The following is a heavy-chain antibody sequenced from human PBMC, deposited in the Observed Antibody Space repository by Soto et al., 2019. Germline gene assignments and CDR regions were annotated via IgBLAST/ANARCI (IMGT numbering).Heavy chain of an antibody. CDR3: AKEAKFEYYGSGSYYNPKDTGYFDY. Sequence: GGSLRLSCAASGFTFSSYAMSWVRQAPGKGLEWVSAISGSGGSTYYADSVKGRFTISRDNSKNTLYLQMNSLRAEDTAVYYCAKEAKFEYYGSGSYYNPKDTGYFDYWGQGTLVTVSS. CDR1: GFTFSSYA. CDR2: ISGSGGST. D-gene: IGHD3-10*01. V-gene: IGHV3-23*01. J-gene: IGHJ4*02.